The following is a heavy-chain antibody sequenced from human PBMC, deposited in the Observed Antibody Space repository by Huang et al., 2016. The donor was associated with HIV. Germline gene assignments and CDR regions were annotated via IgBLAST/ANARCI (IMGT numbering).Heavy chain of an antibody. CDR3: ARGQGGYYYYYMDV. J-gene: IGHJ6*03. V-gene: IGHV4-34*01. Sequence: QVQLQQWGAGLLRPSETLSLTCAVYGGSFSGYYGTWIRHPPGKGLEWFGEINHSESTNYNPSLKGRVTISVDTSRNQFSLTLTSVTAADTAVYYCARGQGGYYYYYMDVWGKGTTVTVSS. CDR2: INHSEST. CDR1: GGSFSGYY.